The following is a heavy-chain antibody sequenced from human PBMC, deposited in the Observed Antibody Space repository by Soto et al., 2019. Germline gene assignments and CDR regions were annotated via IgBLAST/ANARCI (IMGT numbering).Heavy chain of an antibody. CDR1: GFTFSNAW. V-gene: IGHV3-15*01. J-gene: IGHJ4*02. CDR3: TTPSYVAATRS. Sequence: PGGSLRLSCAASGFTFSNAWMSWVRQAPGKGLEWVGRIKSKTDGGTTDYAAPVKGRFTIPRDDSKNTLYLQMNSLKTEDTAVYYCTTPSYVAATRSWGQGTLVTVSS. CDR2: IKSKTDGGTT. D-gene: IGHD2-15*01.